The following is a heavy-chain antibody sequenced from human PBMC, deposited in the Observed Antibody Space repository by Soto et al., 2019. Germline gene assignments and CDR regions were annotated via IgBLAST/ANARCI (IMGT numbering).Heavy chain of an antibody. CDR2: IIPIFGTA. D-gene: IGHD6-13*01. J-gene: IGHJ6*02. CDR1: GGTFSSYA. CDR3: ARGRPIAAAGMVGYYYYYYGMDV. Sequence: SVKVSCKASGGTFSSYAISWVRQAPGQGLEWMGGIIPIFGTANYAQKLQGRVTMTTDTSTSTAYMELRSLRSDDTAVYYCARGRPIAAAGMVGYYYYYYGMDVWGQGTTVTVSS. V-gene: IGHV1-69*05.